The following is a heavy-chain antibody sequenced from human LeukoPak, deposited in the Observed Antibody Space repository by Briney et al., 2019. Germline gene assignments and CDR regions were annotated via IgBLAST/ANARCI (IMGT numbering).Heavy chain of an antibody. D-gene: IGHD3-10*02. CDR1: GFTFNNYA. CDR3: ARDYAYYVGYFFFDY. Sequence: GGSLRLSCAASGFTFNNYAMNWVRQAPGKGLEWVSSISGGGETTYYADSAKGRFTISRDNSQNTLYLQMNSLRAEDTAVYYCARDYAYYVGYFFFDYWGQGTLVTVSS. J-gene: IGHJ4*02. CDR2: ISGGGETT. V-gene: IGHV3-23*01.